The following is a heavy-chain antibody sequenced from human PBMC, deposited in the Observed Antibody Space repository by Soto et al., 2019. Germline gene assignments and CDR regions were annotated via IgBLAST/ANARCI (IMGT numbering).Heavy chain of an antibody. CDR1: GFTFSNAW. J-gene: IGHJ1*01. Sequence: GGSLRLSCAASGFTFSNAWMSWVRQAPGKGLEWVGRIKSKTDGGTTDYAAPVKGRFTISRDDSKNTLYLQMNSLKTEDTAVYYCTTDQVVAATPYSPHSEYFQHWGQGTLVTVSS. V-gene: IGHV3-15*01. CDR3: TTDQVVAATPYSPHSEYFQH. D-gene: IGHD2-15*01. CDR2: IKSKTDGGTT.